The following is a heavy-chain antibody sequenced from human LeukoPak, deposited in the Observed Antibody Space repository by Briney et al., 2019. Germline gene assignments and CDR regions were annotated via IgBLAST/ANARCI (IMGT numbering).Heavy chain of an antibody. CDR1: GYTFTSYG. Sequence: GASVKVSCKASGYTFTSYGISWVRQAPGQGLEWMGWISAYNGNTNYAQKLQGRVTMTTDTSTSTAYMELRSLRSDDTAVYYCARVHGPYSSSRRWFDPWGQGTLVTVSS. J-gene: IGHJ5*02. V-gene: IGHV1-18*01. D-gene: IGHD6-13*01. CDR3: ARVHGPYSSSRRWFDP. CDR2: ISAYNGNT.